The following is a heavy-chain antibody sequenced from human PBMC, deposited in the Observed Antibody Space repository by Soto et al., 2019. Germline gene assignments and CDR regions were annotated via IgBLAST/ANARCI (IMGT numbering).Heavy chain of an antibody. CDR1: GGTFSSYT. J-gene: IGHJ4*02. V-gene: IGHV1-69*08. CDR2: IIPILGIA. D-gene: IGHD6-19*01. Sequence: QVQLVQSGAEVKKPGSSVKVSCKASGGTFSSYTISWVRQAPGQGLEWMGRIIPILGIANYAQKFQGRVTITADKSTSTAYMELRRLRSEDTAVYYCAREGGSSGWRFDYWGQGTLVTVSS. CDR3: AREGGSSGWRFDY.